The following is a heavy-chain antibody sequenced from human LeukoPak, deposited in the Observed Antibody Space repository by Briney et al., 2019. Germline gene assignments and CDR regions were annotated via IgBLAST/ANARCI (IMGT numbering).Heavy chain of an antibody. CDR1: GGSISSSSYY. D-gene: IGHD6-13*01. CDR3: ARLGEAGYYYYYGMDV. J-gene: IGHJ6*02. V-gene: IGHV4-39*07. CDR2: IYYSGST. Sequence: SETLSLTCTVSGGSISSSSYYWGWIRQPPGKGLEWIGSIYYSGSTYYNPSLKSRVTISVDKSKNQFSLKLSSVTAADTAVYYCARLGEAGYYYYYGMDVWGRGTTVTVSS.